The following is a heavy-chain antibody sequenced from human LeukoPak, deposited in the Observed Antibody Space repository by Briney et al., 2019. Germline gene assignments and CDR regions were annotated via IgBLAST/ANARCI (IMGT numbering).Heavy chain of an antibody. J-gene: IGHJ6*04. V-gene: IGHV3-48*03. CDR2: ISSSGSTI. Sequence: GWSLRLSCAASGFTLSSYEMNWVRQAPGKGLEWVSYISSSGSTIYYAGSVKGRFTISRDNSKISLYLQMNSLRAEDTAVYYCAELGITMIGGVWGKGTTVTISS. CDR1: GFTLSSYE. CDR3: AELGITMIGGV. D-gene: IGHD3-10*02.